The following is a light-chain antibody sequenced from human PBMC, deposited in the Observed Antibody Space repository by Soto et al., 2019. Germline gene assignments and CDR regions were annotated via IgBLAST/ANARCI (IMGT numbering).Light chain of an antibody. Sequence: QSALTQPASVSGSPGQSITISCTGTSSDIGGYNYVSWYQHHPGKAPNLMIYAVSSRPSGVSNRFSGSKSGNTASLTISGLQAEDEADYYCSSYTSTSTLVVFGGGTKLTVL. CDR3: SSYTSTSTLVV. J-gene: IGLJ2*01. CDR2: AVS. V-gene: IGLV2-14*01. CDR1: SSDIGGYNY.